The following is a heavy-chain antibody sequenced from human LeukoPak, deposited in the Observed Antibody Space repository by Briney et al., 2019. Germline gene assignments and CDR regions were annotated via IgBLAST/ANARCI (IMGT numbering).Heavy chain of an antibody. J-gene: IGHJ3*01. CDR2: FYHGGST. CDR1: GYSISSGYY. V-gene: IGHV4-38-2*01. D-gene: IGHD5-12*01. CDR3: ARHSHSGYDLNL. Sequence: SETMSLTCAVSGYSISSGYYWGWIRQPPGKGLEWIGSFYHGGSTYYNPSLKSRVTIPVDTSKNQLSLKLSSVTAADTAVYYCARHSHSGYDLNLWGQGTMVTVSS.